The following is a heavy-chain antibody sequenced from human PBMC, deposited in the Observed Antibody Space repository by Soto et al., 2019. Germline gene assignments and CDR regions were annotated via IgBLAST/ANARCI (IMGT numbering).Heavy chain of an antibody. CDR1: GGSISSGGYY. CDR2: IYYSGST. Sequence: PSETLSLTCTVSGGSISSGGYYWSWIRQHPGKGLEWIGYIYYSGSTYYNPSLKSRVTISVDTSKNQFSLKLSSVTAADTAVYYCARVYASMVRGVHDWYFDLWGRGTLVTVSS. J-gene: IGHJ2*01. V-gene: IGHV4-31*03. CDR3: ARVYASMVRGVHDWYFDL. D-gene: IGHD3-10*01.